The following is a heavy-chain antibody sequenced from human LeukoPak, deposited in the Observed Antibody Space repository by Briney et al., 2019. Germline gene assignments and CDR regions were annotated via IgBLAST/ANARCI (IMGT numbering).Heavy chain of an antibody. CDR1: GGSISSSKFY. D-gene: IGHD4-17*01. CDR3: ARIPVTTSPGDS. Sequence: PSETLSLTCTVSGGSISSSKFYWAWIRQPPGKGLAWIGSIHYTGSTYYNPSLKSRVTISLDTSKNQFSLNLNSVTAADTAVYYCARIPVTTSPGDSWGQGTLVTVSS. J-gene: IGHJ4*02. V-gene: IGHV4-39*01. CDR2: IHYTGST.